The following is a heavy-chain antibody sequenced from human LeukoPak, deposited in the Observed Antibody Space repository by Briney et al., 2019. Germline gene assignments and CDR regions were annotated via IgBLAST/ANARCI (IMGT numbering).Heavy chain of an antibody. J-gene: IGHJ6*02. CDR1: GFTVSSNY. D-gene: IGHD5-24*01. Sequence: GGFLRLSCAASGFTVSSNYMSWVRQAPGKGLEWVSVIYSGGSTYYADSVKGRFTISRDNSKNTLYLQMNSLRAEDTAVYYCASPEMARDGTYAMDVWGQGTTVTVSS. CDR2: IYSGGST. V-gene: IGHV3-66*01. CDR3: ASPEMARDGTYAMDV.